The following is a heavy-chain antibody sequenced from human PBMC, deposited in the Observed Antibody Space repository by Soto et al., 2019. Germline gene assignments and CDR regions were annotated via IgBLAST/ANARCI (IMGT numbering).Heavy chain of an antibody. D-gene: IGHD5-18*01. CDR1: GGSISSYY. V-gene: IGHV4-4*07. CDR3: ARGEYSYGPYFDY. CDR2: IYTSVST. Sequence: PSDTPSLTCTVSGGSISSYYWSWIGQPAGKGLEWIGRIYTSVSTNYNPSLKSRVTMSVDTSKNQFSLKLSSVTAADTAVYYCARGEYSYGPYFDYWGQGTLVTVSS. J-gene: IGHJ4*02.